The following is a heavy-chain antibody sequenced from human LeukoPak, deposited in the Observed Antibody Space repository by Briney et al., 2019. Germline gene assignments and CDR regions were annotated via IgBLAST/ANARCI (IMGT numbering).Heavy chain of an antibody. D-gene: IGHD3-22*01. Sequence: GESLKISCKGSGYSFTSYWIGWVRQMPGKGLEWMGIIYPGDSDTRYSPSFQGQVTISADKSISTAYLQWSSLKASDTAMYYCASEAYDSSGCSFDAFDIWGQGTMVTVSS. V-gene: IGHV5-51*01. J-gene: IGHJ3*02. CDR3: ASEAYDSSGCSFDAFDI. CDR2: IYPGDSDT. CDR1: GYSFTSYW.